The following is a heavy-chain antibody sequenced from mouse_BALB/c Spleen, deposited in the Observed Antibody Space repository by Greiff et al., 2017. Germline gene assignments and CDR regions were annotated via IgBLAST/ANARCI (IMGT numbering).Heavy chain of an antibody. CDR1: GYTFTSYW. CDR3: ARSADSSGYVWFAY. J-gene: IGHJ3*01. CDR2: IDPSDSYT. Sequence: QVHVKQPGAELVKPGASVKLSCKASGYTFTSYWMHWVKQRPGQGLEWIGEIDPSDSYTNYNQKFKGKATLTVDKSSSTAYMQLSSLTSEDSAVYYCARSADSSGYVWFAYWGQGTLVTVSA. V-gene: IGHV1-69*02. D-gene: IGHD3-2*01.